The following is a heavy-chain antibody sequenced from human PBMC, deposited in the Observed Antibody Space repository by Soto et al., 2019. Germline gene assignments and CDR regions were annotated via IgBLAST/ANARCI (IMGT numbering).Heavy chain of an antibody. J-gene: IGHJ6*03. CDR1: GGSISSSSYY. CDR2: IYYSGST. CDR3: ARGGKPRRYYYYYYMDV. Sequence: SETLSLTCTVSGGSISSSSYYWGWIRQPPGKGLEWIGSIYYSGSTYYNPSLKSRVTISVDTSKNSLYLQMNGLRAEDTAVYYCARGGKPRRYYYYYYMDVWGKGTTVTVSS. V-gene: IGHV4-39*02.